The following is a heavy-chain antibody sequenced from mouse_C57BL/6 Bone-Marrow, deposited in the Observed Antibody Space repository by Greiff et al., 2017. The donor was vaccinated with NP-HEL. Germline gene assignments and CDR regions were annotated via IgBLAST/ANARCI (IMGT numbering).Heavy chain of an antibody. Sequence: QVQLQQSGAELVRPGTSVKMSCKASGYTFTNYWIGWAKQRPGHGLEWIGDIYPGGGYTNYNEKFKGKATLTADKSSSTAYMQFSSLTSEDSAIYYCARGEGYGLDYWGPGTTLTVSS. D-gene: IGHD2-10*02. CDR1: GYTFTNYW. J-gene: IGHJ2*01. V-gene: IGHV1-63*01. CDR2: IYPGGGYT. CDR3: ARGEGYGLDY.